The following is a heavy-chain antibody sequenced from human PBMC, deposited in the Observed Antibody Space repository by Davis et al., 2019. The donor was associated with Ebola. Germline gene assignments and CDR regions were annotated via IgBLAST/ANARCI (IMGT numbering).Heavy chain of an antibody. CDR2: INPHNGNT. D-gene: IGHD1-1*01. V-gene: IGHV1-18*04. CDR3: ARAQFPTTSDH. J-gene: IGHJ4*02. Sequence: ASVKVSCKASGYTFTSYEITWVRQAPGQGLEWMGWINPHNGNTNYAQNVQGRVTMTTDTSTSTAYMEVGILRSDDTAVYYCARAQFPTTSDHWSQGTLVTVSS. CDR1: GYTFTSYE.